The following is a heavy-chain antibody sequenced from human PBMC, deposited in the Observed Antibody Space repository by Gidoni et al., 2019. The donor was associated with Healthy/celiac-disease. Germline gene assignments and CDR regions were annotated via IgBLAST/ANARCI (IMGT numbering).Heavy chain of an antibody. J-gene: IGHJ4*02. CDR3: AKGSSGSYSNLDY. V-gene: IGHV3-23*04. CDR2: ISGSGGST. CDR1: GFTFSSYA. D-gene: IGHD1-26*01. Sequence: EVQLVESGGGLVQPGWSLRLSCAASGFTFSSYAMSWVRQAPGKGLEWVSVISGSGGSTYYADSVKGRFTISRDNSKNTLYLQMNSLRAEDTAVYYCAKGSSGSYSNLDYWGQGTLVTVSS.